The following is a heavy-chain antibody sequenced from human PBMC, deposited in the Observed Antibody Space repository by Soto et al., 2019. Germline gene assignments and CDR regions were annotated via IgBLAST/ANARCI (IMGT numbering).Heavy chain of an antibody. CDR2: ISSSSSYI. V-gene: IGHV3-21*01. CDR3: ARLPGKLVPYDY. Sequence: EVQLVESRGGLVKPGGSLRLSCAASGFTFSSYSMNWVRQAPGKGLEWVSSISSSSSYIYYADSVKGRFTISRDNAKNSLYLQMNSLRAEDTAVYYCARLPGKLVPYDYWGQGTLVTVSS. CDR1: GFTFSSYS. J-gene: IGHJ4*02. D-gene: IGHD6-13*01.